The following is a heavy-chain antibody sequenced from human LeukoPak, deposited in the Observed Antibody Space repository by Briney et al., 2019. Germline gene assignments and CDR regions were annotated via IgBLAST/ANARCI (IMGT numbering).Heavy chain of an antibody. J-gene: IGHJ4*02. CDR3: AKDTSSMIVVVTHDY. Sequence: GGSLRLSCAASGFTVSSNYMSWVRQAPGKGLEWVSVIYSGGSTYYADSVKGRFTISRDNSENTLYLQMNSLRAEDTAVYYCAKDTSSMIVVVTHDYWGQGTLVTVSS. V-gene: IGHV3-53*01. CDR2: IYSGGST. CDR1: GFTVSSNY. D-gene: IGHD3-22*01.